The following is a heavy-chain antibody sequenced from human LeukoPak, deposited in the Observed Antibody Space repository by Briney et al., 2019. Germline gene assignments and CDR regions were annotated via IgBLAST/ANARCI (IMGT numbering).Heavy chain of an antibody. V-gene: IGHV3-15*01. CDR1: GFTFSNAC. Sequence: PGGSLRLSCAASGFTFSNACMSWVRQAPGKGLEWVGHIKTKTDGGTTDYAAPVKGRFTISRDDSKNTLYLQMNSLKTEDTAVYYCTSGDNWGQGTLVTVSS. D-gene: IGHD5-12*01. CDR3: TSGDN. J-gene: IGHJ4*02. CDR2: IKTKTDGGTT.